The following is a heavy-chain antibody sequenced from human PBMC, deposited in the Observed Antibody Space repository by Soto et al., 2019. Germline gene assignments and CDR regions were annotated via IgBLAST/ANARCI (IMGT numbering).Heavy chain of an antibody. CDR3: ASPQQWLGQRGDFDY. V-gene: IGHV3-7*05. CDR2: IRQDGSDK. Sequence: EVQLVESGGGLVQPGGSLRLSCAASGFTFSSYWMSWVRQAPGKGLEWVANIRQDGSDKYYVDSVKGRFTISRDNSKNSLYLQMSSLRVEDTAVYYCASPQQWLGQRGDFDYWGQGTLVTVSS. J-gene: IGHJ4*02. CDR1: GFTFSSYW. D-gene: IGHD6-19*01.